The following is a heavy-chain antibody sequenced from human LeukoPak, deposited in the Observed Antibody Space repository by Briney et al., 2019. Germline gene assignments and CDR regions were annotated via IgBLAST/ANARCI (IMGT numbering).Heavy chain of an antibody. Sequence: KPSETLSLTCAVYGGSFSGYYWSWIRQPPGKGPEWIGEINHSGSTNYNPSLKSRVTISVGTSKNQFSLKLSSVTAADTAVYYCARRRFGDSALDYWGQGTMVSVSS. J-gene: IGHJ4*02. V-gene: IGHV4-34*01. D-gene: IGHD3-16*01. CDR3: ARRRFGDSALDY. CDR2: INHSGST. CDR1: GGSFSGYY.